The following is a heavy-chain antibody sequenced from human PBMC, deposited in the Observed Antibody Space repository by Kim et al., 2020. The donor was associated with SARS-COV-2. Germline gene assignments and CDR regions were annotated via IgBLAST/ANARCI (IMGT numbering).Heavy chain of an antibody. V-gene: IGHV4-39*01. Sequence: TPPHKRRVTISVDTSQSQFSLKLSSVTAADTAVYYCARHLRNWYFDLWGRGTLVTVSS. CDR3: ARHLRNWYFDL. J-gene: IGHJ2*01.